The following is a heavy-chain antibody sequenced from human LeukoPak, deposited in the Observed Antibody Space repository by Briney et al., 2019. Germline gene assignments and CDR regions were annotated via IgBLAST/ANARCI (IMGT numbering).Heavy chain of an antibody. CDR1: GGSISSYY. CDR2: IYTSGST. V-gene: IGHV4-4*09. J-gene: IGHJ6*03. CDR3: ARQPYYYYYMDV. Sequence: SETLSLTCTVSGGSISSYYWSWIRQPPGKGLEWIGYIYTSGSTNCNPSLKSRVTISVDTSKNQFSLKLSSVTAADTAVYYCARQPYYYYYMDVWGKGTTVTVSS.